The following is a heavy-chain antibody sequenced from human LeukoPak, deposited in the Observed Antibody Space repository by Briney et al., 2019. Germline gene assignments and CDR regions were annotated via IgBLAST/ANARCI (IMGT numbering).Heavy chain of an antibody. CDR3: TVVNYGSGSYPLGY. V-gene: IGHV3-15*01. CDR2: IKSETDGGTT. CDR1: GFTFSHAW. D-gene: IGHD3-10*01. Sequence: GGSLRLSCAASGFTFSHAWMSWVRQAPEKGLEWVGRIKSETDGGTTDYAASVKGRFTISRDDSKNTLYLQMNSLKTEDTAVYYCTVVNYGSGSYPLGYWGQGTLVTVSS. J-gene: IGHJ4*02.